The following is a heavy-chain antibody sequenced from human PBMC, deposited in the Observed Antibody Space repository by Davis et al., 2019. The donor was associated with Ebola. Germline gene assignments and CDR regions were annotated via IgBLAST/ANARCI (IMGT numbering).Heavy chain of an antibody. J-gene: IGHJ4*02. CDR3: AKLNTVTTWPVVGY. D-gene: IGHD4-11*01. CDR2: ISYDGSNK. V-gene: IGHV3-30*18. CDR1: GFTFRSYG. Sequence: GESLKISCAASGFTFRSYGMYWVRQAPGKGLEWVAVISYDGSNKYYAESVKGRFTISRDNSENTLYLQMNSLRAEDTAVYYCAKLNTVTTWPVVGYWGQGTLVTVSS.